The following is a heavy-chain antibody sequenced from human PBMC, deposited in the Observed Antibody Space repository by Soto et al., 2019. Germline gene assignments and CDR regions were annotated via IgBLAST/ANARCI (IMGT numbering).Heavy chain of an antibody. J-gene: IGHJ6*02. CDR1: GGSISGYY. D-gene: IGHD3-16*01. Sequence: SETLSLTCTVSGGSISGYYWTWIRQPAGKGLEWIGRKHTSGTTNYNPSLKSRVTMSIDTSTNQSSLNLSSVTAADTAVYYCARGGEFYVLDVWGQGTTVTVSS. CDR3: ARGGEFYVLDV. CDR2: KHTSGTT. V-gene: IGHV4-4*07.